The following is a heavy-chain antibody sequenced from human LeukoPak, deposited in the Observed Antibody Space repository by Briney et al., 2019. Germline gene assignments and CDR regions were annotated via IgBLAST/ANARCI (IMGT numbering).Heavy chain of an antibody. Sequence: ASVKVSCKASGYTFANFDISWVRQAAGQGLEWMASMNPHSGDTAYAQKFQGRITMTTNTSIDTAYMELSSLRSEDTALYYCARGRFRRGLRLDLYDPWGQGTLVTVSS. V-gene: IGHV1-8*01. CDR3: ARGRFRRGLRLDLYDP. J-gene: IGHJ5*02. D-gene: IGHD3-16*01. CDR1: GYTFANFD. CDR2: MNPHSGDT.